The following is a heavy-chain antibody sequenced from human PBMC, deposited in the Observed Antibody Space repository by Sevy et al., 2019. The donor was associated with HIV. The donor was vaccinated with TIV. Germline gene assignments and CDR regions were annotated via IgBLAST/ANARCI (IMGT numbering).Heavy chain of an antibody. Sequence: GWSLRLSCATSGFTFSSYAMSWVRQAPGKGLEWVSAISGSGGSTYYADSVKGRFTISRDNSKNTLYLQMNSLRAEDTAVYYCAKGTHYDFWSGPDYWGQGTLVTVYS. CDR2: ISGSGGST. D-gene: IGHD3-3*01. CDR3: AKGTHYDFWSGPDY. V-gene: IGHV3-23*01. J-gene: IGHJ4*02. CDR1: GFTFSSYA.